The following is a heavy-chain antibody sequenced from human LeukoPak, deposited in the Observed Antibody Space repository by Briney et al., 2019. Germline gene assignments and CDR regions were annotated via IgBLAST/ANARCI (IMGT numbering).Heavy chain of an antibody. CDR3: ARGPPHDY. J-gene: IGHJ4*02. CDR2: ISSNNNYI. V-gene: IGHV3-21*01. CDR1: GFTFSSYG. Sequence: PGGSLRLSCAASGFTFSSYGMNWVRQAPGKGLEWVSSISSNNNYIYYADSMKGRFTVSRDNAKSSLYLQMNSLRAEDTAVYYCARGPPHDYWGQGTLVTVSS.